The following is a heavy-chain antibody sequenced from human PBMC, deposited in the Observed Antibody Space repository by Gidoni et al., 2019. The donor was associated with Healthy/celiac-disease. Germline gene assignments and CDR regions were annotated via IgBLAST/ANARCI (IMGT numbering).Heavy chain of an antibody. CDR1: GFTFDDYG. V-gene: IGHV3-20*04. CDR3: ATLGQLRYFDWLLPADY. CDR2: INWNGGRT. D-gene: IGHD3-9*01. Sequence: EVQLVESGGGVVRPGGSLRLSCAASGFTFDDYGMSWVRQAPGKGLEWVSGINWNGGRTGYADSVKGRFTISRDNAKNSLYLQMNSLRAEDTALYYCATLGQLRYFDWLLPADYWGQGTLVTVSS. J-gene: IGHJ4*02.